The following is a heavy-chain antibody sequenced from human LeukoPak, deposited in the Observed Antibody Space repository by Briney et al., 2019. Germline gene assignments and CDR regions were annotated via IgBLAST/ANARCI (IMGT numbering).Heavy chain of an antibody. CDR2: IYTSGST. CDR3: ARDGFTAGFDY. CDR1: GGSISSYY. D-gene: IGHD6-19*01. Sequence: PSETLSLTCTVSGGSISSYYWSWIRQPAGKGLDWIGRIYTSGSTNYNPSLKSRVTMSVDTSKNQFSLQLSSVTAADTAVYYCARDGFTAGFDYWGQGTLVTVSS. V-gene: IGHV4-4*07. J-gene: IGHJ4*02.